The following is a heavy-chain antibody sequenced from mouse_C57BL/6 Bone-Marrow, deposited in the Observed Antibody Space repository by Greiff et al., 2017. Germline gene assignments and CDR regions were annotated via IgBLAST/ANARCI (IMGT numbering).Heavy chain of an antibody. D-gene: IGHD2-3*01. CDR1: EYEFPSHD. CDR3: ASYDPPWFAY. CDR2: INSDGGST. V-gene: IGHV5-2*03. J-gene: IGHJ3*01. Sequence: EVNLVESGGGLVQPGESLKLSCESNEYEFPSHDMSWVRKTPEKRLELVAAINSDGGSTYYPDTMQGRFIISRDNTKKPLYLQMSSLRSEDTALYYCASYDPPWFAYWGQGTLVTVSA.